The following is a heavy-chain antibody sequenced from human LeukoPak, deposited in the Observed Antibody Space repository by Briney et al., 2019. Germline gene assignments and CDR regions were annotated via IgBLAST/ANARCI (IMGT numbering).Heavy chain of an antibody. CDR2: ITWNSGSI. Sequence: GGSLRLSCAASGFTFDDYAMRWVRQAPGKGLEWVSGITWNSGSIGYADSVKGRFTISRDNAKNSLYLQMNSLRAEDTALYYCAKDTRDILTGYYNTAFDYWGQGTLVTVSS. D-gene: IGHD3-9*01. J-gene: IGHJ4*02. CDR3: AKDTRDILTGYYNTAFDY. V-gene: IGHV3-9*01. CDR1: GFTFDDYA.